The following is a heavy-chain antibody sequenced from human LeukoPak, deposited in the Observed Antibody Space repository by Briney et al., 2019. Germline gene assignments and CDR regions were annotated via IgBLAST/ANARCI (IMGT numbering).Heavy chain of an antibody. D-gene: IGHD6-25*01. V-gene: IGHV4-59*08. CDR2: IYYSGST. CDR3: ARRLATELYFDY. CDR1: GGSISSYY. Sequence: SETLSLACTVSGGSISSYYWSWIRQPPGKGLEWIGYIYYSGSTNYNPSLKSRVTISVDTSKNQFSLKLSSVTAADTAVYYCARRLATELYFDYWGQGTLVTVSS. J-gene: IGHJ4*02.